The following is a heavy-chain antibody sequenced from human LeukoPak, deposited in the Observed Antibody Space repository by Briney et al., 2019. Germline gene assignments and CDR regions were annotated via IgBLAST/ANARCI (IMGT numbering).Heavy chain of an antibody. CDR1: GFTFSSYW. V-gene: IGHV3-7*01. CDR3: ARERGKDGDYEIDY. Sequence: PGGSLRLSCAASGFTFSSYWMSWVRQATGKGLEWVANIKQVGSEKYYVASVKSRFTISRDNAKNSLYLQMNSLRAEDTAVYYCARERGKDGDYEIDYWGQGTLVTVSS. J-gene: IGHJ4*02. CDR2: IKQVGSEK. D-gene: IGHD4-17*01.